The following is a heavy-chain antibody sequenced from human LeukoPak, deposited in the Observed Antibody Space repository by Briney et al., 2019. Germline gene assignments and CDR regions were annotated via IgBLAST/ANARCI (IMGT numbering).Heavy chain of an antibody. CDR2: IYYSGST. CDR3: ARDHVPHYYDSSGYSTGWFDP. CDR1: GGSISSSSYY. V-gene: IGHV4-39*07. Sequence: SETLSLTCTVSGGSISSSSYYWGWIRQPPGKGLEWIGSIYYSGSTYYNPSLKSRVTISVDTSKNQFSLKLSSVTAADTAVYYCARDHVPHYYDSSGYSTGWFDPWGQGTLVTVSS. J-gene: IGHJ5*02. D-gene: IGHD3-22*01.